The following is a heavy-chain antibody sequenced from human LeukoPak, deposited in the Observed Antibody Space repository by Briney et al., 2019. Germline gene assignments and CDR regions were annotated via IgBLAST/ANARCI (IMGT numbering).Heavy chain of an antibody. D-gene: IGHD2-21*01. CDR3: STSPGDESDF. CDR2: IKSKTDGGTT. V-gene: IGHV3-15*01. J-gene: IGHJ4*02. Sequence: GGSLRLSCAASGFTSINAWMTWVRQAPGKGLEWVGRIKSKTDGGTTDYAAPVKGRFSISRDDSKNTLYLQMNSLKTEDTAVYYCSTSPGDESDFWGQGTLVTVSS. CDR1: GFTSINAW.